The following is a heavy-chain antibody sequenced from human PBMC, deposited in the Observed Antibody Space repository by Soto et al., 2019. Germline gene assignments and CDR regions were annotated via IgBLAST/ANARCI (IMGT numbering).Heavy chain of an antibody. J-gene: IGHJ5*02. CDR3: ARDPYYDFWSGSNWFDP. CDR1: GYTFTNYA. V-gene: IGHV1-3*01. D-gene: IGHD3-3*01. Sequence: ASVKVSCEASGYTFTNYAMHWVRQARGQRLEWMGWINAGNGDTKYSQNFQGRVTITRDTSASTAYMELSSLRSEDTAVYYCARDPYYDFWSGSNWFDPWGQGTLVTVSS. CDR2: INAGNGDT.